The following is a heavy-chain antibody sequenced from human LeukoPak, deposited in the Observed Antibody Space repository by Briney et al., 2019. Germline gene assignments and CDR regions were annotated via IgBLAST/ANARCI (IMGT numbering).Heavy chain of an antibody. CDR3: ARGGRVDIDFDY. J-gene: IGHJ4*02. CDR1: GYTFSSYG. D-gene: IGHD5-12*01. CDR2: ISAYNANT. Sequence: ASVKVSCKASGYTFSSYGISWVRQAPGQGLEWMGWISAYNANTNYAQKLQGRVTMTTDTSTSTAYMELSSLRSEDTAVYYCARGGRVDIDFDYWGQGTLVTVSS. V-gene: IGHV1-18*01.